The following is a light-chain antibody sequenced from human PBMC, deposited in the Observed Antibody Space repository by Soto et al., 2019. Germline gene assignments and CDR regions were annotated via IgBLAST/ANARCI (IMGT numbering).Light chain of an antibody. J-gene: IGKJ2*01. CDR3: QQYNNWPPEYT. CDR1: PSVSSS. V-gene: IGKV3-15*01. CDR2: GAS. Sequence: EIVMTQSPATLSVSPGETATLSCRASPSVSSSLAWYQQKPGQAPRLLIHGASTRAAGIPARFSGSGSGTEFTLTISSLQSEDVAFYYCQQYNNWPPEYTFGQGTKLEIK.